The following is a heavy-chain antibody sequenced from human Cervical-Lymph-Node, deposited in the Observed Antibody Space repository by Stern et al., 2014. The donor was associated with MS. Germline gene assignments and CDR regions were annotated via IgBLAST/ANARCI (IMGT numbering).Heavy chain of an antibody. CDR2: IYWDDDK. V-gene: IGHV2-5*02. Sequence: QVTLKESGPTLVRPTQTLSLTCTFSGFSLTPTGEAVAWIRQPPGKALEWLALIYWDDDKVYSPSLKNRIALTKDTSKHQVVFTLTNMDPMDTATYYCARRGSPNHGGYFFDSWGQGILVTVSS. J-gene: IGHJ4*02. D-gene: IGHD2/OR15-2a*01. CDR3: ARRGSPNHGGYFFDS. CDR1: GFSLTPTGEA.